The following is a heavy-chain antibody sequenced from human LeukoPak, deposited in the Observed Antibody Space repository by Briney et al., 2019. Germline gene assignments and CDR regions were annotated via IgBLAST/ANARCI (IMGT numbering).Heavy chain of an antibody. Sequence: ASVNVSCKSSGYTFTSYGISWVRQAPGQGLEWMGWISAYNGNTNYAQKLQGRVTMTTDTSTSTAYMELRSLRSDDTAVYYCARAGSARGQYGGFFQPWGQGTLVTVSS. CDR1: GYTFTSYG. CDR3: ARAGSARGQYGGFFQP. V-gene: IGHV1-18*01. D-gene: IGHD4-23*01. CDR2: ISAYNGNT. J-gene: IGHJ1*01.